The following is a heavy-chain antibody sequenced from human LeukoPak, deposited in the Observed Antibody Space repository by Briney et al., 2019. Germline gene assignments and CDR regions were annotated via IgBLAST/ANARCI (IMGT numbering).Heavy chain of an antibody. V-gene: IGHV4-59*01. CDR1: GGSISTYY. CDR3: ARVGPLKGLKCPRGYYYYGMDV. CDR2: IFYSGST. Sequence: SETLSLTCTFSGGSISTYYWNWIRQPPGKGLEWIGCIFYSGSTIYNPSLKSRVTISVDTSKNQFSLNLNSVTTADTAVYYCARVGPLKGLKCPRGYYYYGMDVWGQGTTVTVSS. J-gene: IGHJ6*02. D-gene: IGHD5/OR15-5a*01.